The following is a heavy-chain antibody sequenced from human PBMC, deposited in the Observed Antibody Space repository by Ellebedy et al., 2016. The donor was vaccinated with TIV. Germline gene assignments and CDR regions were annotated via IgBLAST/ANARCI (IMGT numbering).Heavy chain of an antibody. D-gene: IGHD5-18*01. Sequence: SETLSLTCTVSGGSISSSSYYWGWIRQPPGKGLEWIGNIYYSGSTYYNPSLKSRVTISVDTSKNQFSLKLTSVTAADTAVYYCARTGPQPDTADAFDIWGQGTMVTVSS. J-gene: IGHJ3*02. V-gene: IGHV4-39*01. CDR1: GGSISSSSYY. CDR3: ARTGPQPDTADAFDI. CDR2: IYYSGST.